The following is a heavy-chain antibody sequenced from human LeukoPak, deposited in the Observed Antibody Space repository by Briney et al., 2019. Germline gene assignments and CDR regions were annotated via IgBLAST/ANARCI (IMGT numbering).Heavy chain of an antibody. Sequence: GGTLRLSCPPSGFTFSSYGMSWVRQAPGRGLEWVSDISGSGGSTYYADSVKGRFTIPRDNSKNRLYLKMNSLRAEDTAVYYCGRGHWGLDYWGQGTLVTVSS. V-gene: IGHV3-23*01. D-gene: IGHD7-27*01. J-gene: IGHJ4*02. CDR1: GFTFSSYG. CDR2: ISGSGGST. CDR3: GRGHWGLDY.